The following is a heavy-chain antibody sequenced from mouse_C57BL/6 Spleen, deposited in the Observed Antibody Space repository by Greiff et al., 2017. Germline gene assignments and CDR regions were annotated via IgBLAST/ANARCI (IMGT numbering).Heavy chain of an antibody. J-gene: IGHJ4*01. CDR1: GYTFTDYY. D-gene: IGHD1-1*01. Sequence: QVQLQQSGAELVRPGASVKLSCKASGYTFTDYYINWVKQRPGQGLEWIARIYPGSGNTYYNEKFKGKATLTAEKSSSTAYMQLSSLTSEDSAVYFCARGSSSYDYYAMDYWGQGTSVTVSS. CDR3: ARGSSSYDYYAMDY. CDR2: IYPGSGNT. V-gene: IGHV1-76*01.